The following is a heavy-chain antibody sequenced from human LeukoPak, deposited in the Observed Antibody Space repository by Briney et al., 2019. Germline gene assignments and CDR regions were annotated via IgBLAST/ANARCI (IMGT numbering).Heavy chain of an antibody. CDR1: GGSFSGYY. J-gene: IGHJ4*02. Sequence: SESLSLTCAVNGGSFSGYYWNWVRQPPGKGLEWIGEISHRGSTAYKASLKSRVTISVETSKNQFSLRMRSVTAEDTAVYFCARGGVGCFDYWGQGALVTVSS. D-gene: IGHD6-19*01. CDR3: ARGGVGCFDY. CDR2: ISHRGST. V-gene: IGHV4-34*01.